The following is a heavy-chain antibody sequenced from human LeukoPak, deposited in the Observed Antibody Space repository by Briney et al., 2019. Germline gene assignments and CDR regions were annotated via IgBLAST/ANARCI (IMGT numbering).Heavy chain of an antibody. CDR1: GFTFSSYA. J-gene: IGHJ4*02. CDR2: IKEDGSEK. CDR3: AREYGSGSYYTQVWDYYFDY. Sequence: GGSLRLSCAASGFTFSSYAMSWVRQAPGKGLEWVANIKEDGSEKYYVDSVKGRFTMSRDNAKKSLYLQMNSLRAEDTAVYYCAREYGSGSYYTQVWDYYFDYWGQGTLVTVSS. V-gene: IGHV3-7*01. D-gene: IGHD3-10*01.